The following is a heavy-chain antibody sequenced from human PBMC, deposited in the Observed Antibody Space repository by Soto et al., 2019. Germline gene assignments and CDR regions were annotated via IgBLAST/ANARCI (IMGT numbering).Heavy chain of an antibody. D-gene: IGHD4-4*01. J-gene: IGHJ4*02. V-gene: IGHV3-30-3*01. CDR3: ARDLLSNYEAHYFDY. CDR2: ISYDGSNK. Sequence: QVQLVESGGGVVQPGRSLRLSCAASGFTFSSYAMHWVRQAPGKGLEWVAVISYDGSNKYYADSVKGRFTISRDNSKNTLYLQMNSLRSEDTAVYYCARDLLSNYEAHYFDYWGQGTLVTVSS. CDR1: GFTFSSYA.